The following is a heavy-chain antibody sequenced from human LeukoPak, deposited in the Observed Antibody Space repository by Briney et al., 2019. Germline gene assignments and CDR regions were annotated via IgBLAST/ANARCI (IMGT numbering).Heavy chain of an antibody. CDR1: GFTFSSYA. J-gene: IGHJ4*02. V-gene: IGHV3-23*01. D-gene: IGHD5-24*01. CDR3: AKVGPRDGYREYFFNY. CDR2: ISGSGGST. Sequence: GGSLRLSCAASGFTFSSYAMSWVRQAPGKGLEWVSAISGSGGSTYYADSVKGRFTISRDNSKNALYLQLNSLRAEDTAIYYCAKVGPRDGYREYFFNYWGQGTLVTVSS.